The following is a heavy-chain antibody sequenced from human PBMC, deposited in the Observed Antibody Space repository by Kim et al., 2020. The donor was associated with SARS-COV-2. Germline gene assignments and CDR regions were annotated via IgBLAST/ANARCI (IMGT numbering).Heavy chain of an antibody. CDR2: ISSSGGST. CDR3: AKVVIAAAGYDLDY. CDR1: GLTFTSNG. Sequence: GGSLRLSCAAYGLTFTSNGMNWVRQAPGKELEWVSAISSSGGSTYYADSVKGRFTISRDNSKNTLYLQMNNLRAEDTAVYYCAKVVIAAAGYDLDYWGQGTLVTVSS. D-gene: IGHD6-13*01. J-gene: IGHJ4*02. V-gene: IGHV3-23*01.